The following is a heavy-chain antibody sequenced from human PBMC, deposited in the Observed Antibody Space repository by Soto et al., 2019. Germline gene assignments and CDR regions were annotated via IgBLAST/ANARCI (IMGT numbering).Heavy chain of an antibody. CDR1: GFDFDDFA. V-gene: IGHV3-43D*03. J-gene: IGHJ4*02. Sequence: VQLVESGGGEIQTGGSLRLSCAAAGFDFDDFAMHWVRQAPGKGLEWVSLINSDGTDSYYMDSVRGRFTISRDNGKNSLYLQMDRLRPEDTALYFCAKALYYYDSSPLDHWVQGTLVSVSS. CDR2: INSDGTDS. D-gene: IGHD3-22*01. CDR3: AKALYYYDSSPLDH.